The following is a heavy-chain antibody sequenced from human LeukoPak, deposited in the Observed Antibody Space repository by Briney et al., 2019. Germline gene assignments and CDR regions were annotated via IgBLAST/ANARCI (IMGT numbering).Heavy chain of an antibody. Sequence: GGPLNPPCPASGFTFSSYPIHGFRQAPGKGLEWVAVISYDGSNKYYADSVKGRFTISRDNSKNTLYLQMNSLRAEDTAVYYCARGGLGAFDIWGQGTMVTVSS. CDR1: GFTFSSYP. V-gene: IGHV3-30-3*01. J-gene: IGHJ3*02. CDR2: ISYDGSNK. CDR3: ARGGLGAFDI.